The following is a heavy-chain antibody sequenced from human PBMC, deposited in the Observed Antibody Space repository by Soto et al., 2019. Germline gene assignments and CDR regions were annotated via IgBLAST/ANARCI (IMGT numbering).Heavy chain of an antibody. CDR3: ARGPRYYYYMDV. CDR1: GFTVSSNY. CDR2: IYSGGST. Sequence: GGSLRLSCAASGFTVSSNYMSWVRQAPGKGLEWVSVIYSGGSTYYADSVKGRFTISRDNSKNTLYLQMNSLRAEDTAVYYCARGPRYYYYMDVWGKGTTVTVSS. V-gene: IGHV3-66*01. J-gene: IGHJ6*03.